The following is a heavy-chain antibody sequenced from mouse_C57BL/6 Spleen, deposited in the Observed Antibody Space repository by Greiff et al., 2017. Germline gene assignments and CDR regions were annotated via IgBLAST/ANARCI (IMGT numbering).Heavy chain of an antibody. Sequence: VQLQESGAELVKPGASVKISCKASGYAFSSYWMNWVKQRPGKGLEWIGQIYPGDGDTNYNGKFKGKATLTADKSSSTAYMQLSSLTSEDSAVYFWARGGIVTTYYYAMDYWGQGTSVTVSS. CDR2: IYPGDGDT. J-gene: IGHJ4*01. D-gene: IGHD2-5*01. V-gene: IGHV1-80*01. CDR1: GYAFSSYW. CDR3: ARGGIVTTYYYAMDY.